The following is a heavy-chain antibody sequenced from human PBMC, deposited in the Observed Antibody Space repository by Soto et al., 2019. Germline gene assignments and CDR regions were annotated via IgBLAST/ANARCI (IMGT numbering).Heavy chain of an antibody. CDR1: GGTFSCYA. D-gene: IGHD3-10*01. CDR2: IIPIFGTA. CDR3: ARGAYGSGSRFDY. V-gene: IGHV1-69*13. J-gene: IGHJ4*02. Sequence: SVKVSCKASGGTFSCYAISWVRQAPGQGLEWMGGIIPIFGTANYAQKFQGRVTITADESTSTAYMELSSLRSEDTAVYYCARGAYGSGSRFDYWGQGTLVTVSS.